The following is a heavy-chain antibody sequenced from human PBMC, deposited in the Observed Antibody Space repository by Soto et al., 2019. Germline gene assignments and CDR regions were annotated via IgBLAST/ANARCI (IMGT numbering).Heavy chain of an antibody. CDR2: ISSSSSTI. CDR3: ARGPELVVLMVYAPNWFDP. D-gene: IGHD2-8*01. J-gene: IGHJ5*02. Sequence: PGGSLRLSCAASGFTFSSYSMNWVRQAPGTGLEWVSYISSSSSTIYYADSVKGRFTISRDNAKNSLYLQMNSLRDEDTAVYYCARGPELVVLMVYAPNWFDPWGQGTLVTVSS. V-gene: IGHV3-48*02. CDR1: GFTFSSYS.